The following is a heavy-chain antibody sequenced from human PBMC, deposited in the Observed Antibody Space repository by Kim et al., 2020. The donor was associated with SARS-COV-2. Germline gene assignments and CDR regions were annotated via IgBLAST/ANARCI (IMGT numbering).Heavy chain of an antibody. CDR2: ISASAGNT. V-gene: IGHV3-23*01. Sequence: GGSLRLSCEASGFTFNKYAMNWVRQTPGKGLEWVSGISASAGNTDYADSVKGRFTISRDYSKNMVYLQMNSLRAEDTAVYFCAKSTYDAGSYPVNYYYYYGVDAWGQGTTVAVSS. CDR3: AKSTYDAGSYPVNYYYYYGVDA. J-gene: IGHJ6*02. D-gene: IGHD3-10*01. CDR1: GFTFNKYA.